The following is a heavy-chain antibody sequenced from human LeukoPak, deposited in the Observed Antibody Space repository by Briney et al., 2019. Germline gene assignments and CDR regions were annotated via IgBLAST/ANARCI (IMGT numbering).Heavy chain of an antibody. CDR1: GFTFDDYA. V-gene: IGHV3-9*01. D-gene: IGHD5-18*01. CDR2: ISWNSGSI. J-gene: IGHJ4*02. CDR3: AKDMRRGYSYGYFDY. Sequence: GGSLRLSCAASGFTFDDYAMHWVRQAPGKGLEWVPGISWNSGSIGYADSVKGRFTISRDNAKNSLYLQMNSLRAEDTALYYCAKDMRRGYSYGYFDYWGQGTLVTVSS.